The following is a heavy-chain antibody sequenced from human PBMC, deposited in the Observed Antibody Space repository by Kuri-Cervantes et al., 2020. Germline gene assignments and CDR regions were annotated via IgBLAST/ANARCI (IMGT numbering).Heavy chain of an antibody. Sequence: GESLKISCAASGFTFSNYWMSWVRQAPGKGLEWVSYISSSGSTIYYADSVKGRFTISRDNAKNSLYLQMNSLRAEDTAVYYCARVGSDFWSISDYWGQGTLVTVSS. D-gene: IGHD3-3*01. J-gene: IGHJ4*02. CDR3: ARVGSDFWSISDY. CDR2: ISSSGSTI. V-gene: IGHV3-11*01. CDR1: GFTFSNYW.